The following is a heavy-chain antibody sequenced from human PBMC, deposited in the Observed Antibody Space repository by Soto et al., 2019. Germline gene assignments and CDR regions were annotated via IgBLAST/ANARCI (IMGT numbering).Heavy chain of an antibody. D-gene: IGHD1-26*01. CDR1: GFTFSSYA. Sequence: GGSLRLSCAASGFTFSSYAMHWVRQAPGKGLEWVAVISYDGSNKYYADSVKGRFTISRDNSKNTLYLQMNSLRAEDTAVYYCARVPYSGSYPLWFDPGAREPWSPSPQ. CDR3: ARVPYSGSYPLWFDP. J-gene: IGHJ5*02. V-gene: IGHV3-30-3*01. CDR2: ISYDGSNK.